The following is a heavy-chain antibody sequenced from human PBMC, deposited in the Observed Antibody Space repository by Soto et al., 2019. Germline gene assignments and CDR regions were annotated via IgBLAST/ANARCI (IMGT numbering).Heavy chain of an antibody. J-gene: IGHJ6*02. Sequence: QVQLVQSGAEMKKPGASVKVSCKASGHTFTANYIHWVRQAPGQGLEWMGWINPNSGGTKFAQRFQGRVTMTRDTSSSTAYMELTSLTSDDTAVYYCARAGIVAPRSGEYGMDVWGQGTTVTVSS. V-gene: IGHV1-2*02. CDR1: GHTFTANY. CDR3: ARAGIVAPRSGEYGMDV. CDR2: INPNSGGT. D-gene: IGHD6-13*01.